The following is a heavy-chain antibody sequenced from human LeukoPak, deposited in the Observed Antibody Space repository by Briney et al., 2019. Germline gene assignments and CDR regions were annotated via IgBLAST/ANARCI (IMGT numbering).Heavy chain of an antibody. CDR1: GGSISSSRYY. Sequence: SETLSLTCTVSGGSISSSRYYWGWIRQPPGKGLEWIGSIYYSGSTYYNPSLKSRVTISVDTSKNQFSLKLSSVTAADTAVYYCARHRAPTYYYDSSGRYYWGQGTLVTVSS. D-gene: IGHD3-22*01. J-gene: IGHJ4*02. CDR3: ARHRAPTYYYDSSGRYY. V-gene: IGHV4-39*01. CDR2: IYYSGST.